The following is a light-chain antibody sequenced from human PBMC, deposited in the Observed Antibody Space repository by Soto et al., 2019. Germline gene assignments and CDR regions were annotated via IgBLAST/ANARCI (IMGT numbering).Light chain of an antibody. V-gene: IGLV1-40*01. Sequence: QSVLTQPPSVSEAPGQRVTISCTGSSSNIGTGYDVHWYQQLPGTAPKLLIFGNVNRPSGVPDRFSGSKSGTSASLAITGLQAEDEADYYCQSYDNSLSGYVFGTGTKVTVL. CDR1: SSNIGTGYD. CDR2: GNV. J-gene: IGLJ1*01. CDR3: QSYDNSLSGYV.